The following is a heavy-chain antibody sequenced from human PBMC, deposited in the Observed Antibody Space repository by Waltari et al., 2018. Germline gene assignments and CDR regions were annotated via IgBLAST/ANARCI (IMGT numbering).Heavy chain of an antibody. Sequence: QVQLQESGPGLVKPPETLSLTCDVSGYSINSAYSWGWTRPTPGKGLEWMATIYHSGTTFYHPSLTSRVTTSMDTSKNQFSLKLKSVTAADTAVYYCTRQVLGYCTSAACRRLESWGQGTLVTVSS. CDR1: GYSINSAYS. J-gene: IGHJ4*02. CDR2: IYHSGTT. CDR3: TRQVLGYCTSAACRRLES. D-gene: IGHD2-2*03. V-gene: IGHV4-38-2*01.